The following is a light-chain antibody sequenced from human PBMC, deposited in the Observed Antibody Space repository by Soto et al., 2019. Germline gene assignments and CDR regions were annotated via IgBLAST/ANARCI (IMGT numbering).Light chain of an antibody. J-gene: IGKJ2*01. CDR3: QQYCSSPPYT. V-gene: IGKV3-20*01. CDR2: GSS. Sequence: EIVLTQSPGILSLSPGERATLSSRASQTVSGNYLAWYQQKPGQSPRLLIYGSSDRATGIPDRFSGSGSGTEFTLTINRVEPADFAVYYFQQYCSSPPYTFGHGTTLEI. CDR1: QTVSGNY.